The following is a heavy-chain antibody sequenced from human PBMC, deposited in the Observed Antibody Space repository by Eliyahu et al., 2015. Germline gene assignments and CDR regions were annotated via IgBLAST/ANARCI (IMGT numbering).Heavy chain of an antibody. CDR1: GFTFSSYX. Sequence: EVQLVESGGGLVQPGGSLRLSCAASGFTFSSYXMNWVRQAPGKGLEGVSYISSSSSTIYYADSVKGRFTISRDNAKNSLYLQMNSLRAEDTAVYYCARRELHFDYWGQGTLVTVSS. J-gene: IGHJ4*02. D-gene: IGHD1-26*01. V-gene: IGHV3-48*04. CDR2: ISSSSSTI. CDR3: ARRELHFDY.